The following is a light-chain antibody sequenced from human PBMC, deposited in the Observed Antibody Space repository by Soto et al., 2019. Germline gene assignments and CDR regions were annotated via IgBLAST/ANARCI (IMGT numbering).Light chain of an antibody. CDR3: QPSYGTPLT. CDR2: AAS. V-gene: IGKV1-39*01. J-gene: IGKJ4*01. CDR1: QSISNY. Sequence: DMEMTQSPSSLSASVGDRVTITCRASQSISNYLNWYQHKPGKVPKLLIYAASSLQSGVPTRFSGSGSGTHFTLTLNSLQPEDFATYYCQPSYGTPLTFGGGTKIEIK.